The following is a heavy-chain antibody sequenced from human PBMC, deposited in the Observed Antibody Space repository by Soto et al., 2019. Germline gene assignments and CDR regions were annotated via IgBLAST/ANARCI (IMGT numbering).Heavy chain of an antibody. V-gene: IGHV1-18*01. J-gene: IGHJ5*02. CDR1: GNTFTNFC. CDR2: ISAYTDDP. Sequence: ASVKVSCKASGNTFTNFCVTWVRQAPGQGLEWMGWISAYTDDPNYAQKFQGRVTMTIDTSTSTAYLDLRSLTSDDTAVYYCARVIPGAEAWFDPWGQGTPVTVSS. D-gene: IGHD2-2*01. CDR3: ARVIPGAEAWFDP.